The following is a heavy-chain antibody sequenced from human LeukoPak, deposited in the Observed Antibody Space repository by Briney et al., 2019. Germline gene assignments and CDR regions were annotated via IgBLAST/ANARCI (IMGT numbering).Heavy chain of an antibody. CDR1: GGTFSNYG. V-gene: IGHV1-69*05. Sequence: GASVKVSCKASGGTFSNYGISWVRQAPGHGLEWMGGIIPIFSTSNYAQKFQGRVTMTRDMSTSTDFMELSSLRSEDTAVYYCARDNSVGDNAWWFDPWGQGTLVTVSS. CDR3: ARDNSVGDNAWWFDP. J-gene: IGHJ5*02. CDR2: IIPIFSTS. D-gene: IGHD1-26*01.